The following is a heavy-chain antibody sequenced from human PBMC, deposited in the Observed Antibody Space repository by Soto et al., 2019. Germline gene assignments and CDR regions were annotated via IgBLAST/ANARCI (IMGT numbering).Heavy chain of an antibody. J-gene: IGHJ4*02. V-gene: IGHV3-9*02. CDR2: ISSNSDTI. CDR1: GFTADDYA. Sequence: EVQLVESGGGLVQPGRSLRLSCVASGFTADDYALHWVRQVPGEGLEWVSGISSNSDTIHYADSVKGRFTISRDNAKNSLFLQMNILRPEDTAVYYCAKDMKWGGMTTIHYFDSWGQGTLVTVSS. D-gene: IGHD4-17*01. CDR3: AKDMKWGGMTTIHYFDS.